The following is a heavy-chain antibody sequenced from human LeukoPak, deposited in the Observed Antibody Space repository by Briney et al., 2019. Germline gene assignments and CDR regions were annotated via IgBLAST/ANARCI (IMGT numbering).Heavy chain of an antibody. CDR2: ISSSSYI. J-gene: IGHJ4*02. D-gene: IGHD4-17*01. V-gene: IGHV3-21*01. Sequence: GSLRLSCAASGFTFSSHSMNWVRQAPGKGLEWVSSISSSSYIYYADSVKGRFTISRDNAKNSLYLQMNSLRAEDTAVYYCARERGRMTTVTPDYWGQGTLVTVSS. CDR3: ARERGRMTTVTPDY. CDR1: GFTFSSHS.